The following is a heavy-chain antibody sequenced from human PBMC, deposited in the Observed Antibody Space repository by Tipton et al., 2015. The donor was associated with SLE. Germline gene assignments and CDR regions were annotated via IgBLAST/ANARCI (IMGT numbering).Heavy chain of an antibody. Sequence: SLRLSCAASGFTFSSYSMNWVRQAPGKGLEWVSSISSSSSYIYYADSVKGRFTISRDNAKNTLYLQMNSLRAEDTAVYYCASTRWLALDYWGQGTLVTVSS. CDR3: ASTRWLALDY. D-gene: IGHD6-19*01. V-gene: IGHV3-21*01. CDR2: ISSSSSYI. J-gene: IGHJ4*02. CDR1: GFTFSSYS.